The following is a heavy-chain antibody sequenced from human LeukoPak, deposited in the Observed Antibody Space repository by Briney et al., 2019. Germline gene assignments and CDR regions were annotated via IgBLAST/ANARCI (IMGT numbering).Heavy chain of an antibody. CDR2: IYPGDSDT. D-gene: IGHD3-9*01. J-gene: IGHJ4*02. CDR3: ARQLRYFDWSADY. Sequence: GESLKISCKGSGYSFISYWIGWVRQMPGKGLEWMGIIYPGDSDTRYSPSFQGQVTISADKSISTAYLQWSSLKASDTAMHYCARQLRYFDWSADYWGQGTLVTVSS. CDR1: GYSFISYW. V-gene: IGHV5-51*01.